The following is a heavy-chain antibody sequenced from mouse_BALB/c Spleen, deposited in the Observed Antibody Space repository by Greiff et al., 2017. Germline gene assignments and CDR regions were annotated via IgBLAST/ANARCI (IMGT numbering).Heavy chain of an antibody. J-gene: IGHJ4*01. Sequence: QVQLQQSGPGLVQPSQSLSITCTVSGFSLTSYGVHWVRQSPGKGLEWLGVIWSGGSTDYNAAFISRLSISKDNSKSQVFFKMNSLQANDTAIYYCASQITYAMDYWGQGTSVTVSS. CDR3: ASQITYAMDY. CDR2: IWSGGST. CDR1: GFSLTSYG. V-gene: IGHV2-2*02. D-gene: IGHD1-1*01.